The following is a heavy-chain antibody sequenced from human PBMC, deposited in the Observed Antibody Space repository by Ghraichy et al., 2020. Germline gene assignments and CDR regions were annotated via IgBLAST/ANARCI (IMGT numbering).Heavy chain of an antibody. D-gene: IGHD5-24*01. CDR1: GYSFTSYW. V-gene: IGHV5-51*01. CDR2: IYPGDSDT. CDR3: AGGELQFSFDY. Sequence: GEPLNISCKGSGYSFTSYWIGWVRQMPGKGLEWMGIIYPGDSDTSYSPSFQGQVTISADKSISTAYLQWSSLKASDTAMYYCAGGELQFSFDYWGQGTLVTVSS. J-gene: IGHJ4*02.